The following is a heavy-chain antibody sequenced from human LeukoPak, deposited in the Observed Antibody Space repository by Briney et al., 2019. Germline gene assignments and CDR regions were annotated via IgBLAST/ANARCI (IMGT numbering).Heavy chain of an antibody. D-gene: IGHD1-1*01. CDR2: TSAHNDDT. Sequence: ASVKVSCKASGYTFTSYGIGWVRQAPGQGLQWMGWTSAHNDDTNYAQNLQGRLTLTTDTSTNTVYMELRSLRSDDTAFYYCARDWDSRNDCFDPWGQGTLVTVSS. V-gene: IGHV1-18*01. CDR1: GYTFTSYG. CDR3: ARDWDSRNDCFDP. J-gene: IGHJ5*02.